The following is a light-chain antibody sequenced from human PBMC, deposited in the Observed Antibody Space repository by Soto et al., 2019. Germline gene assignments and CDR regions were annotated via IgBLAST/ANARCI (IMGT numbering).Light chain of an antibody. CDR3: QQYGSSLYT. J-gene: IGKJ2*01. CDR1: QSVNSGN. Sequence: EIVLTQSPATLSLSPGERATLSCGASQSVNSGNLAWYQQKPGLAPRLLIYDASSRATGIPDRFSGSGSGTDFTLTISRLEPEDFAVYYCQQYGSSLYTFGQGTKLEIK. CDR2: DAS. V-gene: IGKV3D-20*01.